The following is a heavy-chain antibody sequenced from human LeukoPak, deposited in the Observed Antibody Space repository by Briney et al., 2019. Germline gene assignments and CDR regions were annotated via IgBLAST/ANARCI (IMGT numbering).Heavy chain of an antibody. CDR1: GFIFSDYA. Sequence: GSLRLSCAASGFIFSDYAMSWVRQAPGKGLEWVSAISDSKRGGTTYYADSVKGRFTISRDTSKSTLYLQMSSLRVEDTAVYYCAKVPNYYDTTTYYGWGQGTLVAVSS. V-gene: IGHV3-23*01. D-gene: IGHD3-22*01. CDR2: ISDSKRGGTT. J-gene: IGHJ4*02. CDR3: AKVPNYYDTTTYYG.